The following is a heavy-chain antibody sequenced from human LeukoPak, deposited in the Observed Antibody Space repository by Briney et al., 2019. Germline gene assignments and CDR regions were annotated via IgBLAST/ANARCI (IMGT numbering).Heavy chain of an antibody. CDR3: ARVLAAAAVYYYYYMDV. Sequence: SSETLSLTCAVYGGSFSGYYWSWIRQPPGKGLEWIGEINHSGSTNYNPSLKSRVTISVDTSKNQFSLKLSSVTAADTAVYYCARVLAAAAVYYYYYMDVWGKGTTVTVSS. D-gene: IGHD6-13*01. CDR2: INHSGST. CDR1: GGSFSGYY. V-gene: IGHV4-34*01. J-gene: IGHJ6*03.